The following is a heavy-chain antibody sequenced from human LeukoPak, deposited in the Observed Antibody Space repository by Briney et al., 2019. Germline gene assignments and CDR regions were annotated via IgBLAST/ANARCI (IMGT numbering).Heavy chain of an antibody. CDR1: GYSFTSYW. CDR2: IYPGDSDT. CDR3: ASTEPGRVVKESFRGAFDI. Sequence: GESLKISCKGSGYSFTSYWIGWVRQMPGKGLELMGIIYPGDSDTRYSPSFQGQVTISADKSISTAYLQWGSLKASDTAMYYCASTEPGRVVKESFRGAFDIWGQGTMVTVSS. J-gene: IGHJ3*02. V-gene: IGHV5-51*01. D-gene: IGHD1-14*01.